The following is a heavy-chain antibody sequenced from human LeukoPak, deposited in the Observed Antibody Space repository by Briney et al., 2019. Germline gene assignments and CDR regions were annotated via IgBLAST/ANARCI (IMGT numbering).Heavy chain of an antibody. CDR2: IYYSGST. D-gene: IGHD3-16*01. CDR1: GGSISSYY. CDR3: ARTWGGFDP. J-gene: IGHJ5*02. Sequence: SETLSLTCTVSGGSISSYYWSWIRQPPGKGLEWIGYIYYSGSTNYNPSLKSRVTISVDTSKNQFSLKLSSVTAADTAVYYCARTWGGFDPWGQGTLVTVSS. V-gene: IGHV4-59*01.